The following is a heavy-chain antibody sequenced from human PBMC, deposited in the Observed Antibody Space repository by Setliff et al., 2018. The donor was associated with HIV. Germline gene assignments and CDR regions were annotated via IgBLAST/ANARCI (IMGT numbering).Heavy chain of an antibody. D-gene: IGHD2-2*01. CDR1: GYTFTGYY. V-gene: IGHV1-2*02. CDR2: INPNSGGT. J-gene: IGHJ5*02. CDR3: ARDQGRVVPAASNWFDP. Sequence: ASVKVSCKASGYTFTGYYMHWVRQAPGQGLEWMGWINPNSGGTNYAQKFQGRVTMTRDTSISTAYMELSRLRSDDTAVYYCARDQGRVVPAASNWFDPWGQGTLVTV.